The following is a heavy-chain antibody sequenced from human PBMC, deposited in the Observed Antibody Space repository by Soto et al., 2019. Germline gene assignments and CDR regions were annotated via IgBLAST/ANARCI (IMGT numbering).Heavy chain of an antibody. CDR3: ARHDCISSSCYYYYYYSMDV. CDR1: GYTFTSYY. Sequence: SVKVSCKASGYTFTSYYIHWVRQAPGQGLEWMGGIIPIFDTANYAQKFQGRVTITADESTSTAYMELSSLRSEDTAVYYCARHDCISSSCYYYYYYSMDVWGQGTTVTVSS. V-gene: IGHV1-69*13. CDR2: IIPIFDTA. J-gene: IGHJ6*02. D-gene: IGHD2-2*01.